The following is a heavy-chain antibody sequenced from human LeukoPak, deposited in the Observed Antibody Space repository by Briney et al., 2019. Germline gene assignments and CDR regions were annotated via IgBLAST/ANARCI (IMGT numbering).Heavy chain of an antibody. J-gene: IGHJ4*02. CDR2: IYTSGTT. CDR1: GGSISSFY. D-gene: IGHD3-10*01. Sequence: SETLSLTCSVSGGSISSFYCNWIRQPAGKGLEWIGRIYTSGTTTYNPSLKSRVTMSVDTSKNQFSLKLSSVTAADTAVYYCARQGEDYYGSGSYYLGYWGQGTLVTVSS. V-gene: IGHV4-4*07. CDR3: ARQGEDYYGSGSYYLGY.